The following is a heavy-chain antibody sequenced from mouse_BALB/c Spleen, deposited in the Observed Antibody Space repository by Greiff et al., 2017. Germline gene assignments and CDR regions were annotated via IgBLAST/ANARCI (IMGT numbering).Heavy chain of an antibody. J-gene: IGHJ3*01. Sequence: EESGPGLVKPSQSLSLTCSVTGYSITSGYYWNWIRQFPGNKLEWMGYISYDGSNNYNPSLKNRISITRDTSKNQFFLKLNSVTTEDTATYYCASGGNYLAWFAYWGQGTLVTVSA. CDR3: ASGGNYLAWFAY. V-gene: IGHV3-6*02. D-gene: IGHD2-1*01. CDR2: ISYDGSN. CDR1: GYSITSGYY.